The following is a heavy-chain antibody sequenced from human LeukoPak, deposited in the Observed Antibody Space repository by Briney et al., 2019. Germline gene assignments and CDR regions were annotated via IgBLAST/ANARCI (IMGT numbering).Heavy chain of an antibody. CDR1: GCTFSSYA. D-gene: IGHD3-10*01. CDR3: ATILGTSYYGSGSYYY. J-gene: IGHJ4*02. V-gene: IGHV1-69*13. Sequence: SVKVSCKASGCTFSSYAISWVRQAPGQGLEWMGGIIPIFGTANYAQKFQGRVTITADESTSTAYMELSSLRSEDTAVYYCATILGTSYYGSGSYYYWGQGTLVTVSS. CDR2: IIPIFGTA.